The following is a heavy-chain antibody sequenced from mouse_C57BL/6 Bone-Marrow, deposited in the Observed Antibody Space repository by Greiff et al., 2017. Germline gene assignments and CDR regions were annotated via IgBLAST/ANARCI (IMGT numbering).Heavy chain of an antibody. J-gene: IGHJ2*01. Sequence: EVQLQESGPELVKPGASVKIPCKASGYTFTDYNMDWVKQSHGKSLEWIGDINPNNGGTIYNQKFKGKDTLTVAKSSSTAYMELRSLTSEDTAVYYCARFRPSRDYFDYWGQGTTLTVSS. V-gene: IGHV1-18*01. CDR3: ARFRPSRDYFDY. CDR2: INPNNGGT. CDR1: GYTFTDYN.